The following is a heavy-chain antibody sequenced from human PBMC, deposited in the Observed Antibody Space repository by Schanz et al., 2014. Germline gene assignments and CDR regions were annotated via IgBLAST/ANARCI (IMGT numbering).Heavy chain of an antibody. V-gene: IGHV3-23*01. CDR2: IAGDGGGP. D-gene: IGHD3-22*01. CDR3: ARYYETSYYPLYYCDY. Sequence: EVQMLESGGGLVQPGGSLRLSCVASGFTFRRYGMSWVRQAPGKGLEWVSVIAGDGGGPNYVDSVKGRFTISRDNSDNTLYLQMNNLRAEDTAVYYCARYYETSYYPLYYCDYWGQGTLVTVSS. CDR1: GFTFRRYG. J-gene: IGHJ4*02.